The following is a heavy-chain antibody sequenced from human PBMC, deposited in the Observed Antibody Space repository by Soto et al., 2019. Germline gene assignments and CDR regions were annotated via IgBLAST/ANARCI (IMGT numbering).Heavy chain of an antibody. Sequence: SETLSLTCAVYGGSFSGYYWSWIRQPPGKGLEWIGEINHSGSTNYNPSLKSRVTISVDTSKNQFSLKLSSVTAADTAVYYCARCCNSVYYDFWSGYYRLNYDYYGMDVWGQGTTVTVSS. V-gene: IGHV4-34*01. D-gene: IGHD3-3*01. J-gene: IGHJ6*02. CDR3: ARCCNSVYYDFWSGYYRLNYDYYGMDV. CDR1: GGSFSGYY. CDR2: INHSGST.